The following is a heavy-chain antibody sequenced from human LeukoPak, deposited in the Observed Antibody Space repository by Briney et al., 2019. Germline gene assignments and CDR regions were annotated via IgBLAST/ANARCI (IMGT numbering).Heavy chain of an antibody. Sequence: RPSETLSLTCDVSGGSISSTNWWSWVRQPPGQGLEWIGEISLTGETNYNPSLESRVTMSVDTSKNQFSLKLTSLTAADTAVYYCARAHTSSCNGGPCPFFLDFWGQGTLVTVSS. V-gene: IGHV4-4*02. CDR1: GGSISSTNW. D-gene: IGHD2/OR15-2a*01. J-gene: IGHJ4*02. CDR3: ARAHTSSCNGGPCPFFLDF. CDR2: ISLTGET.